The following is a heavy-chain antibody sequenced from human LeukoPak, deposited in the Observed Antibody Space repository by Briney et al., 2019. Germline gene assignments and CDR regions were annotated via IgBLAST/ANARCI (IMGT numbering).Heavy chain of an antibody. D-gene: IGHD2-8*02. CDR3: AKDRGGVCYYY. J-gene: IGHJ4*02. V-gene: IGHV3-30-3*01. CDR2: ISYDGSNK. CDR1: GFTFSSYA. Sequence: GGSLRLSCAASGFTFSSYAMHWVRQAPGKGLEWVAVISYDGSNKYYADSVKGRFTISRDNSKNTLYLQMNSLRAEDTAVYYCAKDRGGVCYYYWGQGTLVTVSS.